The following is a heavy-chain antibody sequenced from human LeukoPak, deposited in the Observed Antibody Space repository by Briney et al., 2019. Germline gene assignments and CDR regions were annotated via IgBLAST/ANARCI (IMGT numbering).Heavy chain of an antibody. Sequence: GGSLRLSCAASGFTFSDYYMSWIRQAPGKGLEWVSAISGSGGSTYYADSVKGRFTISRDNSKNTLYLQMNSLRAEDTAVYYCAKDHDWDPYWGQGTLVTVSS. CDR1: GFTFSDYY. D-gene: IGHD3-9*01. V-gene: IGHV3-23*01. CDR2: ISGSGGST. J-gene: IGHJ4*02. CDR3: AKDHDWDPY.